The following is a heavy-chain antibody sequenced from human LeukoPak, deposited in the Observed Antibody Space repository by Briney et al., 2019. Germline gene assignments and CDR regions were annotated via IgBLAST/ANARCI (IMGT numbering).Heavy chain of an antibody. CDR3: ARRIYSSGWFAFDI. Sequence: PSETLSLTCTVYGGSFSGYYWSWIRQPPGKGLEWIGEINHSGSTNYNPSLKSRVTISVDTSKNQFSLKLSSVTAADTAVYYCARRIYSSGWFAFDIWGQGTMVTVSS. D-gene: IGHD6-19*01. CDR1: GGSFSGYY. CDR2: INHSGST. V-gene: IGHV4-34*01. J-gene: IGHJ3*02.